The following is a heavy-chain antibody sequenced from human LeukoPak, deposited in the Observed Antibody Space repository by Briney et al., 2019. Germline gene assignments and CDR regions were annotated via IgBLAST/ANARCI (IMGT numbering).Heavy chain of an antibody. D-gene: IGHD2-21*01. Sequence: PSETLSLTCAVYGGSFSGYYWSWIRQPAGKGLEWIGRIYTSGSTNYNPSLKSRVTISVDTSKNQFSLKLSSVTAADTAVYYCANSLAYCGGDCYLNAFDIWGQGTMVTVSS. CDR1: GGSFSGYY. J-gene: IGHJ3*02. CDR2: IYTSGST. CDR3: ANSLAYCGGDCYLNAFDI. V-gene: IGHV4-59*10.